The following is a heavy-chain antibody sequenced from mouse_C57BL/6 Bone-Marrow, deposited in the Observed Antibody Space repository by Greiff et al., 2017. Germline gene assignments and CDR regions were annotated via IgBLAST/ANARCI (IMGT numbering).Heavy chain of an antibody. CDR1: GYTFTTYP. CDR2: FHAYNDDT. D-gene: IGHD2-1*01. J-gene: IGHJ2*01. V-gene: IGHV1-47*01. Sequence: QVQLKQSGAELVKPGASVKMSCKASGYTFTTYPIEWMKQNHGKSLEWIGNFHAYNDDTKYNEKFKGKATLNVEKSSRTVYLELSRLTSDDSAVYYCSRGGNYGGYYFDYGGQGTTLTVSA. CDR3: SRGGNYGGYYFDY.